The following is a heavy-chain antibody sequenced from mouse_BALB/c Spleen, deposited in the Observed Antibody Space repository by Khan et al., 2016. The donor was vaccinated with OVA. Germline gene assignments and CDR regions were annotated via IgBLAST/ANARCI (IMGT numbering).Heavy chain of an antibody. CDR2: ISSGGSYT. J-gene: IGHJ2*01. V-gene: IGHV5-6-4*01. CDR3: TRHRGYYGSNHYFDY. Sequence: EVELVESGGGLVRPGGSLTLSCAASGFSFSSYSMSWVRQTPEKRLEWVATISSGGSYTYYPASVKGRFTISRDNAKNTMYLQMSSLKSEDTAMYYCTRHRGYYGSNHYFDYWGQGTTLTVSS. D-gene: IGHD1-1*01. CDR1: GFSFSSYS.